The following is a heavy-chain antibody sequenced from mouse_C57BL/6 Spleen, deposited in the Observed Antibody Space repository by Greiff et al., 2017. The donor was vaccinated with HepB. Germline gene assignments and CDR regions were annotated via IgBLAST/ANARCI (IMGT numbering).Heavy chain of an antibody. CDR2: ISYDGSN. CDR3: ARDDGYFFAY. V-gene: IGHV3-6*01. J-gene: IGHJ3*01. D-gene: IGHD2-3*01. Sequence: LQESGPGLVKPSQSLSLTCSVTGYSITSGYYWNWIRQFPGNKLEWMGYISYDGSNNYNPSLKNRISITRDTSKNQFFLKLNSVTTEDTATYYCARDDGYFFAYWGQGTLVTVSA. CDR1: GYSITSGYY.